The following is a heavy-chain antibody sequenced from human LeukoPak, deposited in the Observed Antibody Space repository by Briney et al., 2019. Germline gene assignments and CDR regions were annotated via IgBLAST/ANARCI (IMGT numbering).Heavy chain of an antibody. V-gene: IGHV4-39*02. CDR1: GGSISSSSYY. Sequence: SETLSLTCTVSGGSISSSSYYWGWIRQPPGKGLEWIGSIYYSGSTYYNPSLKSRVTISVDTSKNQFSLKLSSVTAADTAVYYCARDRTHSGSLDYWGQGTLVTVSS. D-gene: IGHD3-10*01. J-gene: IGHJ4*02. CDR3: ARDRTHSGSLDY. CDR2: IYYSGST.